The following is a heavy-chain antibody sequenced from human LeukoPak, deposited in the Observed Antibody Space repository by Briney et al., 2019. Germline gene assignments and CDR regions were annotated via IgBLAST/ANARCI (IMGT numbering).Heavy chain of an antibody. V-gene: IGHV1-2*02. CDR1: GYTFTSYD. D-gene: IGHD6-13*01. J-gene: IGHJ3*02. CDR3: ARDLGYSSSWSAFDI. Sequence: GASVKVSCRTSGYTFTSYDINWVRQAPGQGFEWMGWINPNSGGTNYAQKFQGRVTMTRDTSISTAYMELSRLRSDDTAVYYCARDLGYSSSWSAFDIWGQGTMVTVSS. CDR2: INPNSGGT.